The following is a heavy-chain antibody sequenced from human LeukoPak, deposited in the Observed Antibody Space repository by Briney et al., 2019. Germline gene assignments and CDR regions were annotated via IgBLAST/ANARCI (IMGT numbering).Heavy chain of an antibody. CDR1: GFSFTAYS. Sequence: GGSLRLSCPASGFSFTAYSMNWVRQAPGRGLQCISYLGPGGDMYYSDSVTCRFTVSRNTAKNALYLQMNGLRVEGTAVYYRARRFDSWGQGTLVTVSS. CDR3: ARRFDS. CDR2: LGPGGDM. J-gene: IGHJ4*02. V-gene: IGHV3-48*01.